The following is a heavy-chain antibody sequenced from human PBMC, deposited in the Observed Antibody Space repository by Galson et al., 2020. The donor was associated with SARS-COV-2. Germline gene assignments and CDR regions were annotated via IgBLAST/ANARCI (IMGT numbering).Heavy chain of an antibody. J-gene: IGHJ1*01. D-gene: IGHD3-10*01. Sequence: GEYLKISCAAPGFSFSGYSMNWVRQAPGGGLEWVSSISSSSTYINYADSVRGRFTVSRDNGKKSVYLEMNSLRSEDTAVYYCARDLYRGQNGWGQGTLVTVSS. V-gene: IGHV3-21*01. CDR1: GFSFSGYS. CDR2: ISSSSTYI. CDR3: ARDLYRGQNG.